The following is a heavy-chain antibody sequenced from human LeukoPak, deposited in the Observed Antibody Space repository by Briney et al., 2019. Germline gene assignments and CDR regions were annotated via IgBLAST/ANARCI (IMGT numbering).Heavy chain of an antibody. CDR1: GYTFTGYY. J-gene: IGHJ3*02. V-gene: IGHV1-2*02. D-gene: IGHD2-8*01. Sequence: ASVKVSCKASGYTFTGYYMHWVRQAPGQGLEWMGWTNPNSGGTNYAQKFQGRVTMTRDTSISTAYMELSRLRSDDTAVYYCAREGYCTNGVCQGDAFDIWGQGTMVTVSS. CDR2: TNPNSGGT. CDR3: AREGYCTNGVCQGDAFDI.